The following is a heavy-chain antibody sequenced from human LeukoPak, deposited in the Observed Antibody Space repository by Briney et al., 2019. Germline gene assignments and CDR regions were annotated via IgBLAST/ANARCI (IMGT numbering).Heavy chain of an antibody. CDR1: GFTFSSYS. D-gene: IGHD2-2*02. CDR3: ARWLDTAVAFDI. J-gene: IGHJ3*02. V-gene: IGHV3-48*01. CDR2: ISSSSSTI. Sequence: GGSLRLSCAASGFTFSSYSMNWVRQAPGKGLEWVSYISSSSSTIYYADSVKGRFTVSRDNAKNSLYLQMNSLGAEDTAVYYCARWLDTAVAFDIWGQGTMVTVSS.